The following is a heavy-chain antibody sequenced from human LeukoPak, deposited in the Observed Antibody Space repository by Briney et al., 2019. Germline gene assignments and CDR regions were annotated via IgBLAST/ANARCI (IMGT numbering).Heavy chain of an antibody. CDR3: AKDSNDYYGMDV. V-gene: IGHV3-30*18. CDR2: ISYDGSNK. D-gene: IGHD2-2*01. CDR1: GFTFSNAW. J-gene: IGHJ6*02. Sequence: QTGGSLRLSCAASGFTFSNAWMSWVRQAPGKGLEWVAVISYDGSNKYYADSVKGRFTISRDNSKNTLYLQMNSLRAEDTAVYYCAKDSNDYYGMDVWGQGTTVTVSS.